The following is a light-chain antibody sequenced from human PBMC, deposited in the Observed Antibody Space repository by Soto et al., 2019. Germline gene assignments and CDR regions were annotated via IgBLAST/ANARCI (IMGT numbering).Light chain of an antibody. J-gene: IGLJ3*02. CDR3: SSYTRSSTRV. CDR2: EVS. CDR1: SSDVGGYNY. Sequence: QSVLTQPASVSGSPGKSITISCTGTSSDVGGYNYVSWYQQHPGKAPKLMIYEVSNRPSGVSNRFSGSKSGHTASLTISGLQAEDEADYYCSSYTRSSTRVFGGGTKLTVL. V-gene: IGLV2-14*01.